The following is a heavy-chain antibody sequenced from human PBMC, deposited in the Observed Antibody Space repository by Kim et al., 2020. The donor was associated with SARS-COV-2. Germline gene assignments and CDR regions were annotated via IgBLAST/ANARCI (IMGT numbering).Heavy chain of an antibody. CDR3: AKDMARVYYDSSGYWDY. V-gene: IGHV3-9*01. CDR2: ISWNSGSI. J-gene: IGHJ4*02. D-gene: IGHD3-22*01. Sequence: GGSLRLSCAASGFTFDDYAMHWVRQAPGKGLEWVSGISWNSGSIGYADSVKGRFTISRDNAKNSLYLQMNSLRAEDTALYYCAKDMARVYYDSSGYWDYWGQGTLVTVSS. CDR1: GFTFDDYA.